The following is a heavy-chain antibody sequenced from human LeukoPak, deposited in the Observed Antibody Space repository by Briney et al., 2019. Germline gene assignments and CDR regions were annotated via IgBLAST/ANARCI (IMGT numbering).Heavy chain of an antibody. J-gene: IGHJ4*02. V-gene: IGHV4-59*01. D-gene: IGHD2-15*01. Sequence: PSETLSLTCTVSGGSISSYYWSWIRQPPGKGLEWIGYIYYSGSTNYNPSLKSRVTISVDTSKNQFSLKLCSVTAADTAVYYCARGGGSEGGPDYWGQGTLVTVSS. CDR1: GGSISSYY. CDR3: ARGGGSEGGPDY. CDR2: IYYSGST.